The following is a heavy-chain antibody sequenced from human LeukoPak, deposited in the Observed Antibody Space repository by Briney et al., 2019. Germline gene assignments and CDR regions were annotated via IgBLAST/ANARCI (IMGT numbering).Heavy chain of an antibody. CDR3: AKDPGGSYWYGMDV. CDR2: ISYDGSNK. Sequence: GGSLRLSCAASGFTFSSYGMHWVRQAPGKGLEWVAVISYDGSNKYYADSVKGRFTISRDNSKNTLYLQMNSLRAEDTAVYYCAKDPGGSYWYGMDVWGQGTTVTVSS. CDR1: GFTFSSYG. V-gene: IGHV3-30*18. J-gene: IGHJ6*02. D-gene: IGHD1-26*01.